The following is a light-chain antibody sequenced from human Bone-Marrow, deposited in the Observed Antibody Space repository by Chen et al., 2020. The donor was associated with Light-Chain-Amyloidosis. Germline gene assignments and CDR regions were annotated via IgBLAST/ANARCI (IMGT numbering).Light chain of an antibody. CDR3: QSADSSGTYEVI. Sequence: SSELTQPPPVAGSPGQTARITCFGDDLPTKYAYWYQQKPGQAPVLVIHRDTERPSGISERFSGSSSGTTATLTISGVQAEDEADYHCQSADSSGTYEVIFGGGTKLTVL. CDR1: DLPTKY. V-gene: IGLV3-25*03. J-gene: IGLJ2*01. CDR2: RDT.